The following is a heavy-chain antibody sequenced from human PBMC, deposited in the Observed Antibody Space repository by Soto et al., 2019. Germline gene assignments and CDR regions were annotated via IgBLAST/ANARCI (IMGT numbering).Heavy chain of an antibody. J-gene: IGHJ4*02. D-gene: IGHD3-3*01. CDR2: IKSKTDGGTT. CDR3: TTGRITIFGVVPD. Sequence: GGSLRLSCAASGFTFSNAWMSWVRQAPGKGLEWVGRIKSKTDGGTTDYAAPVKGRFTISRDDSKNTLYLQMNSLKTEDTAVYYCTTGRITIFGVVPDWGQGTLVTVSA. V-gene: IGHV3-15*01. CDR1: GFTFSNAW.